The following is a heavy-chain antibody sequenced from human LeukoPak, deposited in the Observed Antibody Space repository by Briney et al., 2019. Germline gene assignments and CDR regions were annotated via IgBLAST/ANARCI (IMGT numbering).Heavy chain of an antibody. CDR1: GGSISSYY. CDR2: IYYSGST. J-gene: IGHJ3*02. V-gene: IGHV4-59*08. Sequence: SETLSLTCTVSGGSISSYYWSWIRQPPGKGLEWIGYIYYSGSTNYNPSLKSRVTISVDTSKNQFSLKLTSVTAADTAVYYCAASYFDAFDIWGQGTVVTVSS. CDR3: AASYFDAFDI. D-gene: IGHD2/OR15-2a*01.